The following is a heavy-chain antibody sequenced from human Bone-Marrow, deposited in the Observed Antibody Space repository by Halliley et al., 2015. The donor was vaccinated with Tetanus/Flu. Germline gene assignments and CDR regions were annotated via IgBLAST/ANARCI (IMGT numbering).Heavy chain of an antibody. CDR3: ARTGFSRYGSGLHWFDP. Sequence: LVKPTQTLTLTCTFSGFSLNTPEMCGSWIRQPPGKALEWLALIDWEDDKYYRTSLETRLSITKDTSKNQVVLRMTDMEPADTATYYCARTGFSRYGSGLHWFDPWGQGTLVTVSS. CDR2: IDWEDDK. D-gene: IGHD3-10*01. J-gene: IGHJ5*02. CDR1: GFSLNTPEMC. V-gene: IGHV2-70*01.